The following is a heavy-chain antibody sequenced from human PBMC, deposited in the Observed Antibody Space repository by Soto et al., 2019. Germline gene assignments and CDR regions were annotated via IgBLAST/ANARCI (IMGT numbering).Heavy chain of an antibody. Sequence: EVQLVESGGGLVKPGGSLRLSCAASGFTFSNAWRSWVRQAPGKGLEWVGRIKSKTDGGTTDYAAPVKGRFTISRDDSKNTLYLQMNSLKTEDTAVYYCTTDDYGDYGGIMRGYFDYWGQGTLVTVSS. CDR2: IKSKTDGGTT. J-gene: IGHJ4*02. CDR3: TTDDYGDYGGIMRGYFDY. D-gene: IGHD4-17*01. CDR1: GFTFSNAW. V-gene: IGHV3-15*01.